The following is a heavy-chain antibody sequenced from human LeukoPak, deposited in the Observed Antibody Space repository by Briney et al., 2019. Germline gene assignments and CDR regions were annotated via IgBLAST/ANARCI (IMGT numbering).Heavy chain of an antibody. D-gene: IGHD1-26*01. Sequence: GGSRRLSCAASGFSFSSYWMHWVRQAPGKGLVWVSRMNSDGSSTSYADSVKGRFTLSRDNAKNTLYLQMNSPRAEDTAVYYCARARGSYYPPRTGWGQGTLVTVSS. CDR3: ARARGSYYPPRTG. J-gene: IGHJ4*02. CDR1: GFSFSSYW. V-gene: IGHV3-74*01. CDR2: MNSDGSST.